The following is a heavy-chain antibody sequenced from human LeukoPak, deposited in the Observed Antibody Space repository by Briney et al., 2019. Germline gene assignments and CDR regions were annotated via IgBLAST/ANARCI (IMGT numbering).Heavy chain of an antibody. Sequence: ASVKVSCKASGYTFTSYYMHWVRQAPGQGLEWMGIINPSGGSTNYAQKFQGRVTMTRDMSTSTVYMELSSLRSEDTAVYYCARRSLDRYCSSTSCYTFYYMDVWGKGTTVTVSS. D-gene: IGHD2-2*02. V-gene: IGHV1-46*01. CDR1: GYTFTSYY. CDR2: INPSGGST. J-gene: IGHJ6*03. CDR3: ARRSLDRYCSSTSCYTFYYMDV.